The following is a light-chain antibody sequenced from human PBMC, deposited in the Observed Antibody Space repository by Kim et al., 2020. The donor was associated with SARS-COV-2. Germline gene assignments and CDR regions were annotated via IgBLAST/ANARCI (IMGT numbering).Light chain of an antibody. CDR3: QQRSNWPPGYT. V-gene: IGKV3-11*01. CDR2: DAS. J-gene: IGKJ2*01. CDR1: QSVSSY. Sequence: PGERATLSCRASQSVSSYLAWCQQNPGQAPRLLIYDASNRATGIPARFSGSGSGTDFTLTISSLEPEDFAVYYCQQRSNWPPGYTFGQGTKLEI.